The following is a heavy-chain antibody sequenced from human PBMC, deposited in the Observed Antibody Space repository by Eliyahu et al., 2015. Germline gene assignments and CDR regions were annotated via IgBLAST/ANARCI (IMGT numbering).Heavy chain of an antibody. Sequence: QVQLVQSGAEVKKPGXSXKVSCXASGYTFTXYYMHWVRXAPGQGLXXRGIINPSGGSTSYXQKFQGRVTMTRDTSTSTVYMELSSLRSEDTAVYYCGALLRTSGVFDYWGQGTLVTVSS. V-gene: IGHV1-46*01. CDR1: GYTFTXYY. CDR2: INPSGGST. D-gene: IGHD2-8*01. J-gene: IGHJ4*02. CDR3: GALLRTSGVFDY.